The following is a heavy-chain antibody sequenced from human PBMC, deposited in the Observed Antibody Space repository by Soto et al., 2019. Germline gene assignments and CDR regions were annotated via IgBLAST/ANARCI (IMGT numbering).Heavy chain of an antibody. CDR3: ARSPYSSGYYYAIDY. CDR2: INPSGGST. J-gene: IGHJ4*02. V-gene: IGHV1-46*01. CDR1: GYTLIMYY. D-gene: IGHD3-22*01. Sequence: ASVKVSCKASGYTLIMYYIHWMRQAPGQGLEWMGLINPSGGSTTYAQKFQGRVTMTRDTSTSTVYMDLSSLRSEDSAVYYCARSPYSSGYYYAIDYWGQGTLVTVS.